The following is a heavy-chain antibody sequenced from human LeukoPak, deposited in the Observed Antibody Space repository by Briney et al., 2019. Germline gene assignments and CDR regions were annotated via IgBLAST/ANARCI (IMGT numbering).Heavy chain of an antibody. CDR3: APWLRWDAFGI. Sequence: GGSLRLSCAASGFTFSSYWMSWVRQAPGKGLEWVANMKQDGSEKYYVDSVKGRFTISRDNAKNSLYLQMNSLRAEDTAVYYCAPWLRWDAFGIWGQGTMVTVSS. V-gene: IGHV3-7*03. CDR2: MKQDGSEK. CDR1: GFTFSSYW. D-gene: IGHD5-12*01. J-gene: IGHJ3*02.